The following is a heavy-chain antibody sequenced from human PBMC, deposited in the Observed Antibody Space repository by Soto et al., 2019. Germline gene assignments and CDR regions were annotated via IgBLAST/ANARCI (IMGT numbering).Heavy chain of an antibody. CDR2: ISGSGGST. CDR3: AKDPPNGVVAGPFDY. D-gene: IGHD2-15*01. CDR1: GFTFSSYA. J-gene: IGHJ4*02. Sequence: PVGSLRLSCAASGFTFSSYAMSWVRQAPGKGLEWVSAISGSGGSTYYADSVKGRFTISRDNSKNTLYLQMNSLRAEDTAVYYCAKDPPNGVVAGPFDYWGQGTLVTVSS. V-gene: IGHV3-23*01.